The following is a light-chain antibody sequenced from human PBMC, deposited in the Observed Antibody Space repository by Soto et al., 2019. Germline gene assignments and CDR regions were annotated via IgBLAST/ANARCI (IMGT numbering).Light chain of an antibody. CDR3: QKYSSGPV. Sequence: DIQMTQSPTSLSASVGDRVTITCRASQDIRNFVAWYQQKPGKAPKLLIYAASTLQSGVPSRFRGSGSGTDFTLTINSLQPEDVATYSCQKYSSGPVFGPGTKVEIK. V-gene: IGKV1-27*01. CDR2: AAS. J-gene: IGKJ3*01. CDR1: QDIRNF.